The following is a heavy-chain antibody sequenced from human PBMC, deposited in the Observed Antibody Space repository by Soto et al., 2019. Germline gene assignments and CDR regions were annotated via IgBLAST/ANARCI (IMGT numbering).Heavy chain of an antibody. J-gene: IGHJ6*02. Sequence: EVQLVESGGDLVQPGRSLRLSCAASGFTFDGYAMHWVRLAPGKGLEWVSGISWNSGDIYYADSVKGRFIISRDNAKNSLYLQMNSLRPDDTAMYYCAKDAIHVLLGYTYGAGGMDVWGQGTTVTVSS. CDR3: AKDAIHVLLGYTYGAGGMDV. CDR2: ISWNSGDI. CDR1: GFTFDGYA. V-gene: IGHV3-9*01. D-gene: IGHD5-18*01.